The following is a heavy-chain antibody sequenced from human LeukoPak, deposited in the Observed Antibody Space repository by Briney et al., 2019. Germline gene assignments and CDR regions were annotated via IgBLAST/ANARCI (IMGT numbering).Heavy chain of an antibody. CDR2: ISSNGGST. J-gene: IGHJ4*02. CDR3: ARVLLLAPDY. Sequence: GGSLRLSCAASGFTFSSYAMHWVRQAPGKGLEYVSAISSNGGSTYYANSVKGRFTISRDNSKNTLSLQMGSLRAEDTAVYYCARVLLLAPDYWGQGTLVTVSS. V-gene: IGHV3-64*01. CDR1: GFTFSSYA.